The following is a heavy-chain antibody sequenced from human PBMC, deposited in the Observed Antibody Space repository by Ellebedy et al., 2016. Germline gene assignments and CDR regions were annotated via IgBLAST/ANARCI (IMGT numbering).Heavy chain of an antibody. Sequence: GESLKISCAASGFTFSSYWMSWVRQAPGKGLEWVANIKQDGSEKYYVDSVKGRFTISRDNAKNSLYLQMNSLRAEDTAVYYCARGWDDFWSGYCPYWGQGTLVTVSS. CDR3: ARGWDDFWSGYCPY. D-gene: IGHD3-3*01. V-gene: IGHV3-7*03. CDR1: GFTFSSYW. CDR2: IKQDGSEK. J-gene: IGHJ4*02.